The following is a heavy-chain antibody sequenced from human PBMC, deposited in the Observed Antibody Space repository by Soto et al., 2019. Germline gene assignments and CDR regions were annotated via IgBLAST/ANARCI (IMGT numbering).Heavy chain of an antibody. J-gene: IGHJ5*02. CDR1: DASIRSTDYY. CDR3: VRTARQGAVAPHWFDR. D-gene: IGHD2-21*02. CDR2: VYYTGST. V-gene: IGHV4-30-4*01. Sequence: SETLSLTCTVSDASIRSTDYYWSWIRQAPGKGLEWIGYVYYTGSTYYNPSLMSRLTISVDTSKNQFSLKLTSVTAAETAVYYCVRTARQGAVAPHWFDRWGQGTQVTVSS.